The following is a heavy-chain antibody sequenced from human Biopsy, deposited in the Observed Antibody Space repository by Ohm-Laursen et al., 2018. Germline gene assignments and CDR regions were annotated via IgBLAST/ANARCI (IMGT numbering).Heavy chain of an antibody. J-gene: IGHJ4*02. Sequence: VPVKVSCKASGYTFTTYYIHWVRQAPGQGLEWMGIINPGGNSTAYTQNFQGRVTMTWDTSTTTVYMELSSLRSEDTAVYYCVLASFDYWGQGTLVTVPS. CDR1: GYTFTTYY. CDR2: INPGGNST. V-gene: IGHV1-46*01. CDR3: VLASFDY.